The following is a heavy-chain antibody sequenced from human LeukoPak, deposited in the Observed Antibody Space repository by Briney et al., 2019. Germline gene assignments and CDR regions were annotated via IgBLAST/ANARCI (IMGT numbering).Heavy chain of an antibody. J-gene: IGHJ4*02. CDR2: ISSSSSTI. CDR3: ARGPYYGSGSYPIFDY. CDR1: GFTFSSYS. V-gene: IGHV3-48*02. D-gene: IGHD3-10*01. Sequence: GGSLRLSCAASGFTFSSYSMNWVRQAPGKGLEWVSYISSSSSTIYYAGSVKGRFTISRDNAKNSLYLQMNSLRDEDTAVYYCARGPYYGSGSYPIFDYWGQGTLVTVSS.